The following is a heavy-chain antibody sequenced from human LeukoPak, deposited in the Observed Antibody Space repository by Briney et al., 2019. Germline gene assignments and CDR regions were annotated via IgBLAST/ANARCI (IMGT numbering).Heavy chain of an antibody. Sequence: ASVKVSCKASGFTFTGFYMHWVRQAPGQGLEWMGCINPNSGGTNYAQKFQGRVTMTRDTSINTAYMELSRLRSDDTAVYYCARGGYSRASDYYYGIDVWGQGTTVTVSS. V-gene: IGHV1-2*02. D-gene: IGHD6-13*01. CDR1: GFTFTGFY. CDR2: INPNSGGT. J-gene: IGHJ6*02. CDR3: ARGGYSRASDYYYGIDV.